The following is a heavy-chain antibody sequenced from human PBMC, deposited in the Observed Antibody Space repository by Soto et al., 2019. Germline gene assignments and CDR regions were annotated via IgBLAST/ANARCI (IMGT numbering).Heavy chain of an antibody. CDR2: ISGSGGST. D-gene: IGHD3-22*01. V-gene: IGHV3-23*01. Sequence: VGSLRLSCAASGFTFSSYAMSWVRQAPVKGLEWVSAISGSGGSTYYADSVKGRFTISRDNSKNTLYLQMNSLRAEDTAVYYCAKTDYYDSSGYHPFDYWGQGTLVTVSS. CDR1: GFTFSSYA. J-gene: IGHJ4*02. CDR3: AKTDYYDSSGYHPFDY.